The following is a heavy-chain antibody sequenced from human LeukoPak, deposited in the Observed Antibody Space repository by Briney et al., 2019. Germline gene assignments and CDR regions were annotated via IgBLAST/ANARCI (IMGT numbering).Heavy chain of an antibody. Sequence: GGSLRLSCAASEFTFSSYTMSWVRQAPGKGLEWVSTITTSDGNTYYADSVKGRFTVSRDNSKNTLFLQMNSLRAEDTAVYYCAKDGGLWVSAHWGDSWGRGTLVTVSS. CDR2: ITTSDGNT. D-gene: IGHD7-27*01. CDR3: AKDGGLWVSAHWGDS. V-gene: IGHV3-23*01. J-gene: IGHJ4*02. CDR1: EFTFSSYT.